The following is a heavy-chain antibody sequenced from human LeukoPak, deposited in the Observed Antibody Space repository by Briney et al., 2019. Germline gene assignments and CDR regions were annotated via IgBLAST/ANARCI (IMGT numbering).Heavy chain of an antibody. Sequence: RESGPTLVNPTQTLXLTCTFSGFSLSTSGMCVSWIRQPPGKALEWLARIDWDDDKYYSTSLKTRLTISKDTSKNQVVLTMTNMDPVDTATYYCARTSKGRSPFDYWGQGTLVTVSS. J-gene: IGHJ4*02. CDR3: ARTSKGRSPFDY. CDR1: GFSLSTSGMC. CDR2: IDWDDDK. V-gene: IGHV2-70*11.